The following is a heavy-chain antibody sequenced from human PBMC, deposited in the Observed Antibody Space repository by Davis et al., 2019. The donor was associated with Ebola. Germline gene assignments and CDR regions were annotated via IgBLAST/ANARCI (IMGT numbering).Heavy chain of an antibody. CDR3: ARGPVVVVAASYFDY. Sequence: PGGSLRPSCAASGFTFSSYSMSWIRQAPGKGLEWVSYISSSGSTIYYADSVKGRFTISRDNAKNSLYLQMNSLRDEDTAVYYCARGPVVVVAASYFDYWGQGTLVTVSS. CDR1: GFTFSSYS. D-gene: IGHD2-15*01. CDR2: ISSSGSTI. J-gene: IGHJ4*02. V-gene: IGHV3-48*02.